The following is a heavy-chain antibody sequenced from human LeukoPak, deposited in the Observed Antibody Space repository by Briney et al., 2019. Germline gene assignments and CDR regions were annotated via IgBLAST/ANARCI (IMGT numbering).Heavy chain of an antibody. J-gene: IGHJ4*02. V-gene: IGHV3-30*18. Sequence: GGSLRLSCAASGFTFSGYGMHWVRQAPGKGLEWVALISFDGSNQSYADSVKGRFTISRGNSKNTLYLQMSSLRAEDTAVYYCANPPEVGATVAYFDYWGQGTLVTVSS. CDR3: ANPPEVGATVAYFDY. CDR2: ISFDGSNQ. D-gene: IGHD1-26*01. CDR1: GFTFSGYG.